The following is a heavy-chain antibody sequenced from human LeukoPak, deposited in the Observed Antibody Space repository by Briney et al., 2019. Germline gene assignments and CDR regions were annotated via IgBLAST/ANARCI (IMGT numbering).Heavy chain of an antibody. V-gene: IGHV1-69*13. J-gene: IGHJ2*01. CDR3: AREAIAAAGTDYWYFDL. CDR2: IIPIFGTA. CDR1: GGTFSSYA. D-gene: IGHD6-13*01. Sequence: ASVKVSCKASGGTFSSYAISWVRQAPGQGLEWMGGIIPIFGTANYAQKFQGRVTITADESTSTAYMELSSLRSEDTAVYYCAREAIAAAGTDYWYFDLWGRGTLVTVSS.